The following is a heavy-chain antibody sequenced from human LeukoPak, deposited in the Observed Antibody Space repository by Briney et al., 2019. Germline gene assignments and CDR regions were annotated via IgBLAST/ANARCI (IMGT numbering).Heavy chain of an antibody. J-gene: IGHJ4*02. D-gene: IGHD6-6*01. V-gene: IGHV4-34*01. CDR1: VGSPSGYY. CDR2: INHSGST. CDR3: ARGAYTSSSVLFLFDY. Sequence: PSETLSLTRAVYVGSPSGYYRSWIRQPPGKGGEWVGEINHSGSTNYNPSLKSRVTISVDTSKNQFSLKLSSVTAADTAVYYCARGAYTSSSVLFLFDYWGQGTLVTVPS.